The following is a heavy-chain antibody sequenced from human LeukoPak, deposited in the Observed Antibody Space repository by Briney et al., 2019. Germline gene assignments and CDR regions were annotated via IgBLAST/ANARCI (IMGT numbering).Heavy chain of an antibody. D-gene: IGHD1-7*01. CDR1: GGSNSSYY. V-gene: IGHV4-4*07. J-gene: IGHJ5*02. CDR2: IYTSGST. CDR3: ARGKEMATMWNSANWFDP. Sequence: SETLSLTCTVSGGSNSSYYWSWIRQPAGKGLEWIGRIYTSGSTNYNPSLKSRVTMSVDTSKNQFSLKLSSVTAADTVVYYCARGKEMATMWNSANWFDPWGQGTLVTVSS.